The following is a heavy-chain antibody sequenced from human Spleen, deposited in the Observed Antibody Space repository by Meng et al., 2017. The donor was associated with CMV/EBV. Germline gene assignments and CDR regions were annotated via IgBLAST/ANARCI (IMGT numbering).Heavy chain of an antibody. CDR1: GFTFSSYA. J-gene: IGHJ3*02. CDR3: ARDPDFGVAKDAFDI. CDR2: ISYDGGNK. Sequence: GGSLRLSCAASGFTFSSYAMHWVRQAPGKGLEGVAVISYDGGNKYYADSGKGRFTISRDNSKNTLYLQMNSLRAEDTAVYYCARDPDFGVAKDAFDIWGQGTMVTVSS. V-gene: IGHV3-30*04. D-gene: IGHD3-3*01.